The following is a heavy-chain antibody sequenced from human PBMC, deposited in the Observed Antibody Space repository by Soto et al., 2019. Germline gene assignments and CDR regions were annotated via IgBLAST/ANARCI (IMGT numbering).Heavy chain of an antibody. CDR3: AKDRGPAVAGHYWYFDL. CDR1: GFTFSSYA. CDR2: ISGSGGST. Sequence: EVQLLESGGGLVQPGGSLRLSCAASGFTFSSYAMSWVRQAPGKGLEWVSAISGSGGSTYYADSVKGRFTISRDNSKNTLYLQMNSLRAEDTVVYYCAKDRGPAVAGHYWYFDLWGRGTLVTVSS. V-gene: IGHV3-23*01. J-gene: IGHJ2*01. D-gene: IGHD6-19*01.